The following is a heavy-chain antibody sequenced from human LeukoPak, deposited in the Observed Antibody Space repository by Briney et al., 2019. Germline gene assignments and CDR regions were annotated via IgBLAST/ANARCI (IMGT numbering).Heavy chain of an antibody. V-gene: IGHV4-59*01. Sequence: MASETLSLTCTVSRGSISGYYWSWIRQPPGKGLEWIGYIYYSGSTNYNPSLKSRVTISIDTSKEQFSLKLSSVTAADTAVYYCARVDYSNPSYWGQGTLVTVSS. CDR2: IYYSGST. J-gene: IGHJ4*02. CDR3: ARVDYSNPSY. CDR1: RGSISGYY. D-gene: IGHD4-11*01.